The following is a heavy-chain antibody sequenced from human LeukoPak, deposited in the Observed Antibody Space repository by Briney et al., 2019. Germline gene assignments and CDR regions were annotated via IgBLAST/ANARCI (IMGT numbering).Heavy chain of an antibody. Sequence: SETLSLTCTVSGGSISSYYWSWIGQPPGKGLEWIGYIYYSGSTNYNPSLKSRVTISVDTSKNQFSLKLSSVTAADTAVYYCARGADPGDVDTAMVSFDYWGQGTLVTVSS. CDR1: GGSISSYY. CDR3: ARGADPGDVDTAMVSFDY. V-gene: IGHV4-59*01. D-gene: IGHD5-18*01. CDR2: IYYSGST. J-gene: IGHJ4*02.